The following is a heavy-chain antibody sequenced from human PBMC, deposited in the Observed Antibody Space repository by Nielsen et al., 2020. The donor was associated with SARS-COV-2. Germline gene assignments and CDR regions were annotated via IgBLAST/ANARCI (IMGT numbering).Heavy chain of an antibody. CDR1: GDSINSGPYF. CDR3: ARERVGGITIFGVVTRYGMDV. V-gene: IGHV4-30-4*08. Sequence: SETLSLTCTVSGDSINSGPYFWSWIRQHPGKGLEWIGYIYYSGSTYYNPSLKSRVTISVDTSKNQFSLKLSSVTAADTALYYCARERVGGITIFGVVTRYGMDVWGQGTTVTVSS. D-gene: IGHD3-3*01. CDR2: IYYSGST. J-gene: IGHJ6*02.